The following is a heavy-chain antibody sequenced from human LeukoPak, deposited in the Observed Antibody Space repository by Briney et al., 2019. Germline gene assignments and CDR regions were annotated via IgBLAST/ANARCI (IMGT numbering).Heavy chain of an antibody. CDR1: GGSIDITNY. J-gene: IGHJ4*02. D-gene: IGHD3-22*01. V-gene: IGHV4-4*02. Sequence: PSETLSLTCGVSGGSIDITNYWSWVRQAPGKGLEWIGEISHDGTTNHNPSLRSRVAMSLDRANNQFSLSLTSVTAADTAVYYCTREDRPFCPFAYWGQGVLVTVSP. CDR2: ISHDGTT. CDR3: TREDRPFCPFAY.